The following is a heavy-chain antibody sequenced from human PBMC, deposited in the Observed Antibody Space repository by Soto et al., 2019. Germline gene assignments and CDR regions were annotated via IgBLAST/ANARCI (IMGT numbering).Heavy chain of an antibody. J-gene: IGHJ6*02. V-gene: IGHV3-23*01. D-gene: IGHD6-6*01. CDR2: ISGSGGST. CDR3: AKDVSASPYYYYGMDV. Sequence: GSLRLSCAASGFTFSSYAMSWVRQAPGKGLEWVSAISGSGGSTYYADSVKGRFTISRDNSKNTLYLQMNSLRAEDTAVYYCAKDVSASPYYYYGMDVWGQGTTVTVSS. CDR1: GFTFSSYA.